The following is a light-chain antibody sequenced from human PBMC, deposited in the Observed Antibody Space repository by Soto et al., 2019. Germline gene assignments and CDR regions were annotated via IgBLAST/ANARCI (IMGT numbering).Light chain of an antibody. CDR3: CSYAGSSSADV. J-gene: IGLJ1*01. Sequence: QSALTQPASVSGSPGQSITISCTGTSSDVGSYNVVSWYQQHPGKAPKLLIYEVSKRPSGVSDRFSGSKSGNTASQTISGLQAEDEADYHCCSYAGSSSADVFGTGTKLTVL. CDR2: EVS. CDR1: SSDVGSYNV. V-gene: IGLV2-23*02.